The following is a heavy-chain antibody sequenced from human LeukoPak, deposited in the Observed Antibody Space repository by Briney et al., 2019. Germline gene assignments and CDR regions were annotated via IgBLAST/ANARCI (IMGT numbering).Heavy chain of an antibody. CDR3: VRDSNYHPDC. J-gene: IGHJ4*02. CDR1: GFTFGDYW. D-gene: IGHD4-11*01. Sequence: QSGGSLRLSCAASGFTFGDYWMHWVRQAPGKGLVWVSRIISDGSSASYADSVKGRFTMSRDNAKNTLHLQMNSLRVEDTAVYYCVRDSNYHPDCWGQGTLVTVS. V-gene: IGHV3-74*01. CDR2: IISDGSSA.